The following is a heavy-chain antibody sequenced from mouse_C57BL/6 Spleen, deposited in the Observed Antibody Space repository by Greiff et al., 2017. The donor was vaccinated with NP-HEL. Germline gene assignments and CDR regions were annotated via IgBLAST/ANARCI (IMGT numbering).Heavy chain of an antibody. V-gene: IGHV1-80*01. Sequence: VQLQESGAELVKPGASVKISCKASGYAFSSYWMNWVKQRPGKGLEWIGQIYPGDGDTNYNGKFKGKATLTADKSSSTAYMQRSSLTSEDSAVYFCARLEAYAMDDWGQGTSDTVSS. D-gene: IGHD3-2*02. J-gene: IGHJ4*01. CDR2: IYPGDGDT. CDR3: ARLEAYAMDD. CDR1: GYAFSSYW.